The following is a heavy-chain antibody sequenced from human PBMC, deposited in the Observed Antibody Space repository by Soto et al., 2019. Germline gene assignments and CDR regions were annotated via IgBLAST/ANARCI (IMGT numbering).Heavy chain of an antibody. D-gene: IGHD4-17*01. Sequence: EVQLVESGGALVQPGGSLRLSCAASGFTVYSNYMSWVRQAPGKGLEWVTLIYSGGYTNYADSVKGRFTISRDSSKDTLYLEMNTLRVEDTAVYYCARVTTETRGYSYYYMDVWGKGTTVTVS. CDR2: IYSGGYT. J-gene: IGHJ6*03. CDR3: ARVTTETRGYSYYYMDV. CDR1: GFTVYSNY. V-gene: IGHV3-66*01.